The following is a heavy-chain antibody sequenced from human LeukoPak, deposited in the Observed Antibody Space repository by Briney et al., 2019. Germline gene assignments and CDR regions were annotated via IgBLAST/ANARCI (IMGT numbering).Heavy chain of an antibody. D-gene: IGHD3-22*01. CDR1: GGSISSSSYY. CDR3: ARLGHTTYYYDSSGCWFDP. Sequence: SETLSLTCTVSGGSISSSSYYWGWIRQPPAKGLEWIGSIYYSGSTYYNPSLKSRVTISVDTSKNQFSLKLSSVTAADTAVYYCARLGHTTYYYDSSGCWFDPWGQGTLVTVSS. V-gene: IGHV4-39*01. CDR2: IYYSGST. J-gene: IGHJ5*02.